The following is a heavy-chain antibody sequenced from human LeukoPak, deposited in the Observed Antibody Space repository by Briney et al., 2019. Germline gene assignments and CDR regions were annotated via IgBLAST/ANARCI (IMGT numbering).Heavy chain of an antibody. J-gene: IGHJ6*02. CDR1: GFTFSDYY. CDR3: ARVVGATIYYYYGMDV. V-gene: IGHV3-11*04. D-gene: IGHD1-26*01. CDR2: ISSSGSTI. Sequence: GGSLRLSCAASGFTFSDYYMSWIRQAPGKGLEWVSYISSSGSTIYYADSVKGRFTISRDNAKNSLYLQMNSLRAEDTAVYYCARVVGATIYYYYGMDVWGQGTTVTVSS.